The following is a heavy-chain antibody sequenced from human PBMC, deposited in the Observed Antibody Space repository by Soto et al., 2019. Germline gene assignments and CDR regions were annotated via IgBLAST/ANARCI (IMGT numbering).Heavy chain of an antibody. V-gene: IGHV3-21*06. CDR1: GFTFTRYS. CDR2: ISSTTNYI. CDR3: ARESEDLTSNFDY. J-gene: IGHJ4*02. Sequence: GGSLRLSCAASGFTFTRYSMNWVRQAPGKGLEWVSSISSTTNYIYYGDSMKGRFTISRDNAKNSLYLEMNSLRAEDTAVYYCARESEDLTSNFDYWRQGTLVTVS.